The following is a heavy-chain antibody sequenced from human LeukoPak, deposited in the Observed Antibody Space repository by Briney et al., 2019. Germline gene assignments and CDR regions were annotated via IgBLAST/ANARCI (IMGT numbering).Heavy chain of an antibody. CDR2: IYTSGST. CDR3: ARDHYDLGYFDY. CDR1: GGSISSYY. Sequence: SSETLSLTCTVSGGSISSYYWSWMRQLAGKGLEWIGRIYTSGSTNYNPSLKSRVTTSVDTSKNQFSLKLSSVTAADTAVYYCARDHYDLGYFDYWGQGTLVTVSS. J-gene: IGHJ4*02. D-gene: IGHD3-3*01. V-gene: IGHV4-4*07.